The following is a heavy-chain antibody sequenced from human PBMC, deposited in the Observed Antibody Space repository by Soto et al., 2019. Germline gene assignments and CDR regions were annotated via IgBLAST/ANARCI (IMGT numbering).Heavy chain of an antibody. J-gene: IGHJ5*02. Sequence: ASVKVSCKASGYTLIIYAMHGVGQVPGQRLEWMGCITAGNGDTKYSQKFQGRVTITRDTSANTAYMELSSLRSEDTAVYYCARGPYSGSYYNWFDPWGQGTLVTVSS. CDR1: GYTLIIYA. D-gene: IGHD1-26*01. CDR2: ITAGNGDT. CDR3: ARGPYSGSYYNWFDP. V-gene: IGHV1-3*01.